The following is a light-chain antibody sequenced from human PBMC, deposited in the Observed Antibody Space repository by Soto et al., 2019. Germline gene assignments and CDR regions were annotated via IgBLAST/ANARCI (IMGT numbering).Light chain of an antibody. CDR3: QQSYSSPPT. CDR1: QSVSSTY. CDR2: GAS. V-gene: IGKV3-20*01. Sequence: EIVLTQSPGTLSLSPGERATLSCRASQSVSSTYLGWYQQKPGQAPRLLISGASNRATGIPDRFSGSGSGTDFTLTISRLAPEDFATYYCQQSYSSPPTFGQGTKVEIK. J-gene: IGKJ1*01.